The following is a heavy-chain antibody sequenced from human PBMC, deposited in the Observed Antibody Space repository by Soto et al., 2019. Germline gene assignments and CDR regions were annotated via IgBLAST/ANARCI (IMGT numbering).Heavy chain of an antibody. V-gene: IGHV4-59*08. CDR1: GGSISSYY. Sequence: SETLCLTCTVSGGSISSYYWSWIRQPPGKGLEWIGYIYYSGNTNYNPSLKSRVTISVDTSKNQFSLRLSSVTAADTAVYYCARHGHWAPLDDWGQGTLVTVSS. CDR3: ARHGHWAPLDD. J-gene: IGHJ4*02. D-gene: IGHD3-16*01. CDR2: IYYSGNT.